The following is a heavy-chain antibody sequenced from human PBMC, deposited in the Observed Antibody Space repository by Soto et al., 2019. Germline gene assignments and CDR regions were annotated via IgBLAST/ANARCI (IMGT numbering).Heavy chain of an antibody. CDR2: IYYSGST. CDR3: ARERRTVIQGYHWFDP. CDR1: GGSISSYY. Sequence: SETLSLTCTVSGGSISSYYWSWIRQPPGKGLEWIGCIYYSGSTNYNPSLKSRVTISVDTSKNQFSLKLSSVTAADTAVYYCARERRTVIQGYHWFDPWGQGTLVNVSS. V-gene: IGHV4-59*01. D-gene: IGHD3-10*01. J-gene: IGHJ5*02.